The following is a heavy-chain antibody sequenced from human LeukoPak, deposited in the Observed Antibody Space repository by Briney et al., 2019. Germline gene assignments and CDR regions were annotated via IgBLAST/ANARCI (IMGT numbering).Heavy chain of an antibody. J-gene: IGHJ6*03. Sequence: GGSLRLSCAASGFTFSSYEMNWVRQAPGKGLEWVSYISSSGSTIYYADSVKGRFTISRDNAKNSLYLQMNSLRAEDTAVYYCAKPQVVAAPTLYYYYYMDVWGKGTTVTISS. V-gene: IGHV3-48*03. D-gene: IGHD2-15*01. CDR2: ISSSGSTI. CDR1: GFTFSSYE. CDR3: AKPQVVAAPTLYYYYYMDV.